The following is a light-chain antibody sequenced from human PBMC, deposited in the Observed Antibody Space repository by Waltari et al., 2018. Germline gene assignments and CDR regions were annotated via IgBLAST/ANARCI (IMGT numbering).Light chain of an antibody. J-gene: IGLJ2*01. CDR1: TSHVGGYHY. CDR3: SSYAGSNDPVV. CDR2: EVS. V-gene: IGLV2-8*01. Sequence: QSALTQPPSASGSPGQSVAIPCTGTTSHVGGYHYVPWYQQHPGKAPKLIIYEVSTRPSGVPDRFSGSKSGNTASLTVSGLQADDEADFYCSSYAGSNDPVVFGGGTKLTVL.